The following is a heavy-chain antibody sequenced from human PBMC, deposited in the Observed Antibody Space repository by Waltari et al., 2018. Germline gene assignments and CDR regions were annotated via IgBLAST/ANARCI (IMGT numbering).Heavy chain of an antibody. Sequence: QVQLVQSGAEVKKPGPSVKVSCKASGGTFSSYANSWVRQAPGQGLEWMGGIIPNFGTANYAQKFQGRVTITADKSTSTAYMELSSLRAEDTAVYYCARAPDYYGSGSDTDYWGQGTLVTVSS. CDR1: GGTFSSYA. D-gene: IGHD3-10*01. V-gene: IGHV1-69*14. J-gene: IGHJ4*02. CDR3: ARAPDYYGSGSDTDY. CDR2: IIPNFGTA.